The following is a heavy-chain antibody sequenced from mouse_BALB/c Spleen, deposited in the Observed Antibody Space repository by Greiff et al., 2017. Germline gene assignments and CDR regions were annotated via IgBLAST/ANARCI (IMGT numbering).Heavy chain of an antibody. J-gene: IGHJ2*01. V-gene: IGHV1-7*01. D-gene: IGHD1-1*01. CDR1: GYTFTSYW. CDR3: ARKRESTTVVPFDY. Sequence: QVQLQQSGAELAKPGASVKMSCKASGYTFTSYWMHWVKQRPGQGLEWIGYINPSTGYTEYNQKFKDKATLTADKSSSTAYMQLSSLTSEDSAVYYCARKRESTTVVPFDYWGQGTTLTVSS. CDR2: INPSTGYT.